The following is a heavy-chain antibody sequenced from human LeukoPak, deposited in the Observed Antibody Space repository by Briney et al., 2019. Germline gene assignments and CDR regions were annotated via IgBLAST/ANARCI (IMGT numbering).Heavy chain of an antibody. CDR2: IKGDETEK. CDR1: GFTFSDYW. CDR3: AKKAQYNGNYPLDY. V-gene: IGHV3-7*03. Sequence: GGSLRLSCAASGFTFSDYWMHWVRRAPGKGLEWVANIKGDETEKYYVDSVKGRFTTSRDNAKNTLYLQMNSLRAEDTALYFCAKKAQYNGNYPLDYWGQGTLVTVSS. J-gene: IGHJ4*02. D-gene: IGHD1-26*01.